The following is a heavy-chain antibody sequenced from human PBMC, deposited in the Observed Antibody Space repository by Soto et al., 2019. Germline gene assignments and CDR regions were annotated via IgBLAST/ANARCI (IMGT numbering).Heavy chain of an antibody. CDR2: ISSSSDTI. D-gene: IGHD6-6*01. V-gene: IGHV3-48*01. J-gene: IGHJ4*02. CDR3: ARSSTFYDY. Sequence: EVQVVESRGDLVQPGGSLRLSCAPSGFTLPGYSMNWVRQAPGKGLEWVSYISSSSDTIYYADSVKGRFTISRDNAKNLLYLQMKSLRAEDTAVYYCARSSTFYDYWGQGTPVTVSS. CDR1: GFTLPGYS.